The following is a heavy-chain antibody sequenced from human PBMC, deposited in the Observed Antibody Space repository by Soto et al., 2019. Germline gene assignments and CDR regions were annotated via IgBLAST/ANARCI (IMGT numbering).Heavy chain of an antibody. J-gene: IGHJ4*02. CDR2: ISGSGGST. CDR3: ARDLGYSGYDYSDY. D-gene: IGHD5-12*01. CDR1: GFTFSSYA. V-gene: IGHV3-23*01. Sequence: PGGSLRLSCAASGFTFSSYAMSWVRQAPGKGLEWVSAISGSGGSTYYADSVKGRFTISRDNSKNSLYLQMNSLRAEDTAVYYCARDLGYSGYDYSDYWGQGTLVTVSS.